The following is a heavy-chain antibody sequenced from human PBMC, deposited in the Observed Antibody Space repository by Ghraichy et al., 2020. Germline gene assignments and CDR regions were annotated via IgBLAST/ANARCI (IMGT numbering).Heavy chain of an antibody. D-gene: IGHD3-10*01. J-gene: IGHJ6*03. Sequence: SETLSLTCAVYGGSFSGYYWSWIRQPPGKGLEWIGEINHSGSTNYNPSLKSRVTISVDTSKNQFSLKLSSVTAADTAVYYCARGMMVQGVLGYYYYYMDVWGKGTTVTVSS. CDR3: ARGMMVQGVLGYYYYYMDV. CDR1: GGSFSGYY. V-gene: IGHV4-34*01. CDR2: INHSGST.